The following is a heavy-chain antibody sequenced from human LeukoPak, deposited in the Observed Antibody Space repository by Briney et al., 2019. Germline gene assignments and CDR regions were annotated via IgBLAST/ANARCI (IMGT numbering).Heavy chain of an antibody. D-gene: IGHD1-7*01. V-gene: IGHV1-2*02. Sequence: ASVKVSCKASGYTFTGYYLHWVRQAPGQGLEWMGWIKPNSGDTNYGQKFQGRVTMTRDTSVNTAYMELSRLRSDDTAVYYCARDHSNWNYAPDFWGQGTLVIVSS. CDR3: ARDHSNWNYAPDF. CDR2: IKPNSGDT. J-gene: IGHJ4*02. CDR1: GYTFTGYY.